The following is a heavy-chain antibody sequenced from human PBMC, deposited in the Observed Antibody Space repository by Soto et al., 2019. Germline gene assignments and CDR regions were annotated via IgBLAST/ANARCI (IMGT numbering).Heavy chain of an antibody. CDR3: GRDGVQIVSPELGPWLDP. J-gene: IGHJ5*02. D-gene: IGHD7-27*01. CDR1: GYIFSSYY. Sequence: QVHLVQSGAEVKSPGASVKVSCKASGYIFSSYYLHWVRHAPGQGLEWMGWLAPNTGRTNDAPKFQGRVTMTTDTSISTDYLELSRLTSDYSAVYNCGRDGVQIVSPELGPWLDPWGHGTLVTVSS. CDR2: LAPNTGRT. V-gene: IGHV1-2*02.